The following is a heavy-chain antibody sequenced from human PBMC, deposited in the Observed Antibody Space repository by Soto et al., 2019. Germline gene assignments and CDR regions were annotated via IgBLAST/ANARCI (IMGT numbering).Heavy chain of an antibody. V-gene: IGHV1-18*01. CDR3: ARDLFVGFDY. CDR2: INAHNGNT. J-gene: IGHJ4*02. CDR1: GYTFTNFG. D-gene: IGHD3-3*01. Sequence: ASVKVSCKASGYTFTNFGISWVRQAPGQGLEWMGWINAHNGNTKYAQKLQGRVTMTTDTSTSTAYMELRSLRCDDTAVYYCARDLFVGFDYWGQGTLVTVSS.